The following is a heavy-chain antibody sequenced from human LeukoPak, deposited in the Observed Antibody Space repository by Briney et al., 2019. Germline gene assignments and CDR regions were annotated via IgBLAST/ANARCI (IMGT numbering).Heavy chain of an antibody. CDR3: ARDLGPPGRPFDI. D-gene: IGHD3-10*01. J-gene: IGHJ3*02. Sequence: SLRLSCAASGFTFDDYAMHWVRQAPGKGLEWVSSINWDSDMIGYADSVKGRFTISRDNAKNSLYLQMNSLRAEDTARYYCARDLGPPGRPFDIWGQGTMVTVSS. CDR1: GFTFDDYA. V-gene: IGHV3-9*01. CDR2: INWDSDMI.